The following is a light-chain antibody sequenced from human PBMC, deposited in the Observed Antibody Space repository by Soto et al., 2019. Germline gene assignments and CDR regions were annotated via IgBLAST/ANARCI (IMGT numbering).Light chain of an antibody. CDR3: QQYRSSPLT. CDR1: QSVSNK. V-gene: IGKV3-15*01. Sequence: EIVMTQSPATLSVSPGERATLSCRASQSVSNKLVWYQQKPGQAPRLLIYAASTRATGIPARFSGSGSGTDFTLTISRLEPEDFAVYYCQQYRSSPLTFGGGTKVDIK. J-gene: IGKJ4*01. CDR2: AAS.